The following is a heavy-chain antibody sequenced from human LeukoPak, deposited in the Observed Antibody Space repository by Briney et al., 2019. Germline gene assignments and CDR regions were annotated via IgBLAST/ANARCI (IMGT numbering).Heavy chain of an antibody. CDR3: AKGPYGDYAYYFDY. V-gene: IGHV3-30*02. CDR2: IRYDGSNK. CDR1: GFTFSSYG. D-gene: IGHD4-17*01. Sequence: PGGSLRLSCAASGFTFSSYGMHWVRQAPGKGLEWVAFIRYDGSNKYYADSVKGRFTISRDNSKNTLYLQMNSLRAEDTAVYYCAKGPYGDYAYYFDYWGQGTLVTVSS. J-gene: IGHJ4*02.